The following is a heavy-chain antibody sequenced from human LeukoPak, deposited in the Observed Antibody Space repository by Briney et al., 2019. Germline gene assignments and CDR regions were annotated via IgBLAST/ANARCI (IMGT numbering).Heavy chain of an antibody. CDR3: ARDSTYYYESGSSGPHYFDN. V-gene: IGHV3-30*01. J-gene: IGHJ4*02. CDR2: ISYDGSNK. CDR1: GFTFSSYA. D-gene: IGHD3-10*01. Sequence: GGSLRLSCAASGFTFSSYAMHWVRQAPGKGLEWVAVISYDGSNKYYADSVKGRFTISRDNSKNTLYLQLNSLRGEDTAIYYCARDSTYYYESGSSGPHYFDNWGQGTLVTVSS.